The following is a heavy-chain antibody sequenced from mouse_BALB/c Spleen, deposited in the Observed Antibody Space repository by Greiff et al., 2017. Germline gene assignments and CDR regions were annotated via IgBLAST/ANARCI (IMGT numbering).Heavy chain of an antibody. CDR2: ISSGSSTI. CDR3: ARDYGTAY. J-gene: IGHJ3*01. D-gene: IGHD1-1*01. CDR1: GFTFSSFG. V-gene: IGHV5-17*02. Sequence: EVKLMESGGGLVQPGGSRKLSCAASGFTFSSFGMHWVRQAPEKGLEWVAYISSGSSTIYYADTVKGRFTISRDNPKNTLFLQMTSLRSEDTAMYYCARDYGTAYWGQGTLVTVSA.